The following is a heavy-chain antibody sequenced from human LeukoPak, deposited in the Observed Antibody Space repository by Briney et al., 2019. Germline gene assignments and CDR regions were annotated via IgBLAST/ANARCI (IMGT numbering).Heavy chain of an antibody. CDR2: VSSSGGST. CDR1: GFTFSSYA. V-gene: IGHV3-23*01. Sequence: GGSLRLSCAASGFTFSSYAMSWVRQAPGKGLEWVSAVSSSGGSTNYADYVKGQFTISRDNSKNTEYLHMNNLRAEDTAVYYCAKEGRKTGNTYGYEYDCWGQGTLVTVSS. J-gene: IGHJ4*02. CDR3: AKEGRKTGNTYGYEYDC. D-gene: IGHD5-18*01.